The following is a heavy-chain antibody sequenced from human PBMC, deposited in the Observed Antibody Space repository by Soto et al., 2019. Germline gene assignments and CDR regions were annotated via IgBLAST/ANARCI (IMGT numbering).Heavy chain of an antibody. J-gene: IGHJ4*02. CDR3: ARMYYYDSSGYSGEFDY. Sequence: SGPTLVNPTQILTLTCTFSGFSLSTSGMCVSWIRQPPGKALEWLALIDWDDDKYYSTSLKTRLTISKDTSKNQVVLTMTNMDPVDTATYYCARMYYYDSSGYSGEFDYWGQGTLVTVSS. CDR2: IDWDDDK. CDR1: GFSLSTSGMC. V-gene: IGHV2-70*01. D-gene: IGHD3-22*01.